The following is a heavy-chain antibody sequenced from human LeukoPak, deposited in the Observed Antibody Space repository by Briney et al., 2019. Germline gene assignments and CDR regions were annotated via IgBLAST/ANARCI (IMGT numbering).Heavy chain of an antibody. CDR3: ARVEDGDYGWFDP. V-gene: IGHV1-69*01. CDR2: IIPIFGAA. J-gene: IGHJ5*02. CDR1: GGTFSSYA. Sequence: SVKVSCKASGGTFSSYAISWVRQAPGQGLEWMGGIIPIFGAANYAQKFQGRVTITADESTSTAYMELSSLRSEDTAVYYCARVEDGDYGWFDPWGQGTLVTVSS. D-gene: IGHD4-17*01.